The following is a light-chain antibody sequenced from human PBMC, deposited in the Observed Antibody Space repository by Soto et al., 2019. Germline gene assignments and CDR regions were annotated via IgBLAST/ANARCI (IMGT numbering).Light chain of an antibody. V-gene: IGKV3-20*01. CDR1: QSVSNNY. J-gene: IGKJ1*01. Sequence: EIVLTQSPGTLSLSHGERATLPCRASQSVSNNYLAWYQQKPGQAPRLLIYGASNRATGIPDRFSGSGSGTDFTLTVTRLEPEDFAVYYCQQYVTSSPRTFGQGTKVDI. CDR3: QQYVTSSPRT. CDR2: GAS.